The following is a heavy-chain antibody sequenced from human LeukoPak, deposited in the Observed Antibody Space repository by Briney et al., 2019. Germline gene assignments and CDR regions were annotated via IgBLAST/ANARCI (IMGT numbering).Heavy chain of an antibody. J-gene: IGHJ5*02. Sequence: SETLSLTCTVSGGSLSSYYWSWIRQPPGKGLEWIGYIYYSGSTNYNPSLKSRVTISVDTSKNQFSLKLSSVTAADTAVYYCAGTYCSSTSCYNPSVWFDPWGQGTLVTVSS. D-gene: IGHD2-2*02. CDR3: AGTYCSSTSCYNPSVWFDP. CDR2: IYYSGST. CDR1: GGSLSSYY. V-gene: IGHV4-59*08.